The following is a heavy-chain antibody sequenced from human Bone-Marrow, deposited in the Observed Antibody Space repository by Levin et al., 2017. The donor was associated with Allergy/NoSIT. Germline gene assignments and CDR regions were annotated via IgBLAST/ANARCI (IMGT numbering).Heavy chain of an antibody. CDR2: INTQNGNP. D-gene: IGHD2/OR15-2a*01. Sequence: ASVKVSCKTSGYTFSQYAVNWVRQAPGQGLEWVGWINTQNGNPTYAQGFTGRFVFSLDTSVTTAYLQINNLKAEDTAVYYCARRGDTFTPSAYWGQGTLVTVSS. CDR1: GYTFSQYA. J-gene: IGHJ4*02. CDR3: ARRGDTFTPSAY. V-gene: IGHV7-4-1*02.